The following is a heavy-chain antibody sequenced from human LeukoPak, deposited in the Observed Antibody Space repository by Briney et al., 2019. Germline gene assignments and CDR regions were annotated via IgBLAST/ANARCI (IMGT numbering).Heavy chain of an antibody. J-gene: IGHJ4*02. CDR3: ARGYSNPPLEY. CDR2: ISSSTTTT. CDR1: GDTLIGYG. Sequence: HPGGSLRLSCVASGDTLIGYGMNWVRQAPGKGLEWISSISSSTTTTYYADSVRGRFTISRDSAKNSLYLHMNSLRAEDTAIYYCARGYSNPPLEYWGQGTPVTVSS. V-gene: IGHV3-48*01. D-gene: IGHD4-11*01.